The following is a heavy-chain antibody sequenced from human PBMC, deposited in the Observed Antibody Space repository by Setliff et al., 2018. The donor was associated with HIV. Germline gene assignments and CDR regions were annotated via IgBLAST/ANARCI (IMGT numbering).Heavy chain of an antibody. V-gene: IGHV4-39*01. J-gene: IGHJ4*02. CDR1: GDSITNSFYF. Sequence: PSETLSLTCTVSGDSITNSFYFWVWIRQPPGKGLEWIGSIYYGGIIDYNPSLKSRVTISVDTPKNQFSLRLDSVTAADTAIHYCARQVKYSSSPLHFDSWGQGTLVTVSS. CDR3: ARQVKYSSSPLHFDS. CDR2: IYYGGII. D-gene: IGHD6-13*01.